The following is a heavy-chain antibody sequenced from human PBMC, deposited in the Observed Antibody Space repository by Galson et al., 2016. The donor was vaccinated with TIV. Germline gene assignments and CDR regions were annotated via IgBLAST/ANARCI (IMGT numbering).Heavy chain of an antibody. D-gene: IGHD3-10*02. Sequence: SLRLSCAATGFTFTTCGMTWVRQAPGKALEWVSFISGSGGSTYYADSVKGRFTISRDKSKNTLYLQMNSLRPEDTAVYSCARVFASYNFDYWGQGTLVTVSS. V-gene: IGHV3-23*01. CDR3: ARVFASYNFDY. CDR2: ISGSGGST. J-gene: IGHJ4*02. CDR1: GFTFTTCG.